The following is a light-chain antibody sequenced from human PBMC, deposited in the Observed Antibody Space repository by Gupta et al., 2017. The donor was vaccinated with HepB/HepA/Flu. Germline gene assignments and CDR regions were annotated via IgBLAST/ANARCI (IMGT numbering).Light chain of an antibody. CDR1: ALPKQY. V-gene: IGLV3-25*03. CDR2: KDS. J-gene: IGLJ2*01. CDR3: QSADSSGTYPVV. Sequence: RAARITCSGDALPKQYAYWYQQKPGQAPVLVIYKDSERPSGIPERFSGSSSGTTVTLTISGVQAEDEADYYCQSADSSGTYPVVFGGGTKLTVL.